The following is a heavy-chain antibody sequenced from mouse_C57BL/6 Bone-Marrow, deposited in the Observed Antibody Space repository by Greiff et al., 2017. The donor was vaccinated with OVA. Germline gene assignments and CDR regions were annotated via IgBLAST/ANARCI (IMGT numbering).Heavy chain of an antibody. CDR2: ISYDGSN. Sequence: EVKLQESGPGLVKPSQSLSLTCSVTGYSITSGYYWNWIRQFPGNKLEWMGYISYDGSNNYNPSLKNRISITLDTSKNQFFLKLNSVTTEDTATYYCARRADYDGFAYWGQGTLVTVSA. V-gene: IGHV3-6*01. CDR1: GYSITSGYY. D-gene: IGHD2-4*01. J-gene: IGHJ3*01. CDR3: ARRADYDGFAY.